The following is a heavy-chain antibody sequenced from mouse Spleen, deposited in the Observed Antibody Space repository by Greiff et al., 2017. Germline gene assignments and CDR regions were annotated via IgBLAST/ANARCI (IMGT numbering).Heavy chain of an antibody. D-gene: IGHD1-1*01. J-gene: IGHJ2*01. CDR1: GFTFSDAW. CDR3: TRDTTVVAPFDY. V-gene: IGHV6-6*01. CDR2: IRNKANNHAT. Sequence: EVQRVESGGGLVQPGGSMKLSCAASGFTFSDAWMDWVRQSPEKGLEWVAEIRNKANNHATYYAESVKGRFTISRDDSKSSVYLQMNSLRAEDTGIYYCTRDTTVVAPFDYWGQGTTLTVSS.